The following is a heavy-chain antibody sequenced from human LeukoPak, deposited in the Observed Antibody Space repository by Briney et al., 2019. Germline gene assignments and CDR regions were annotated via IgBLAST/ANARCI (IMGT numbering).Heavy chain of an antibody. CDR2: IYYSGST. V-gene: IGHV4-30-4*01. Sequence: PSETLSLTCTVSGGSISSGDYYWSWIRQSPGKGLEWIGYIYYSGSTYYNPSLKSRVTISVDTSKNQFSLKLSSVTAADTAVYYCARIDIVVVPAQIGGWFDPWGQGTLVTVSS. J-gene: IGHJ5*02. CDR1: GGSISSGDYY. CDR3: ARIDIVVVPAQIGGWFDP. D-gene: IGHD2-2*01.